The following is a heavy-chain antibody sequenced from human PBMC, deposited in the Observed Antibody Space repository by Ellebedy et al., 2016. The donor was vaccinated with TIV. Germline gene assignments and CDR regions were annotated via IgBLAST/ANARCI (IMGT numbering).Heavy chain of an antibody. D-gene: IGHD6-13*01. V-gene: IGHV3-21*01. CDR2: ISSGSDYI. J-gene: IGHJ4*02. CDR3: AGSGSAGY. CDR1: GFLFRSYT. Sequence: GGSLRLXXAASGFLFRSYTMNWVRQAPGKGLEWVSSISSGSDYIYYEDSVKGRFTISRDNAKNSLYLQMKNLRGEDTATYYCAGSGSAGYWGEGTLVTVSS.